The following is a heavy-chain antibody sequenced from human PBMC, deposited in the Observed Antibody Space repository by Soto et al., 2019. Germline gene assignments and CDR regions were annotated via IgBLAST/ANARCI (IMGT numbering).Heavy chain of an antibody. CDR3: ARSKQQLVPDANWFDP. V-gene: IGHV1-18*01. D-gene: IGHD6-13*01. CDR2: ISAYNGNT. Sequence: QVQLVQSGAEVKKPGASVKVSCKASGYTFTSYGISWVRQAPGQGLEWMGWISAYNGNTNYAQKLQGRVTMTTDTSTSTAYMERRSLRSDDTAVYYCARSKQQLVPDANWFDPWGQGTLVTVSS. J-gene: IGHJ5*02. CDR1: GYTFTSYG.